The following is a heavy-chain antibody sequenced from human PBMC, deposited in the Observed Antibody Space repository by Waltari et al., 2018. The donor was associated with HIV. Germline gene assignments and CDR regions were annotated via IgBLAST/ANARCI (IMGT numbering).Heavy chain of an antibody. D-gene: IGHD3-22*01. CDR1: GGYFSANY. V-gene: IGHV4-34*02. J-gene: IGHJ2*01. Sequence: QVQLKQWGAGLVEPSEPLSLTCAVYGGYFSANYWTWLRQSPGKGLEWFGEINHSGNTNRNPSRRDRVSISIDTSRKQISLKLSFVTAADTAVYFCAVGPPLIVLDVTTTAYFDLWGHGNMVAVSS. CDR3: AVGPPLIVLDVTTTAYFDL. CDR2: INHSGNT.